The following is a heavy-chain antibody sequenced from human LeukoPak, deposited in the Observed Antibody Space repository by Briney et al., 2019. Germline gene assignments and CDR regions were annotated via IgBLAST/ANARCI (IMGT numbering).Heavy chain of an antibody. CDR1: GFTFSSYS. D-gene: IGHD4-17*01. Sequence: GGSLRLSCAASGFTFSSYSMNWVRQAPEKGLEWVSSISSSSSYIYHADSVKGRFTISRDNAKNSLYLQMNSLRAEDTAVYYCARDSPYGDFFDYWGQGTLVTVSS. CDR3: ARDSPYGDFFDY. CDR2: ISSSSSYI. J-gene: IGHJ4*02. V-gene: IGHV3-21*01.